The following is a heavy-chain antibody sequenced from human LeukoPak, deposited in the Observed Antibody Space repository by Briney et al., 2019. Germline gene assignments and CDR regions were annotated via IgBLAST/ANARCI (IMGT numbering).Heavy chain of an antibody. J-gene: IGHJ4*02. CDR3: ARDDYDRSGSQDY. CDR1: GYTFNTYG. V-gene: IGHV1-18*01. Sequence: ASVKVSCTASGYTFNTYGFSWVRQAPGQGLEWMGWISAYNGNTNYAQKLQGRVTMTTDTLTSTAYMELRSLRSDDTAVYYCARDDYDRSGSQDYWGQGTLVTVSS. D-gene: IGHD3-22*01. CDR2: ISAYNGNT.